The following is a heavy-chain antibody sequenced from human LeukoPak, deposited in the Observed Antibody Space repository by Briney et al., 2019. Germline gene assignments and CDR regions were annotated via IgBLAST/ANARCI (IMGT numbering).Heavy chain of an antibody. Sequence: KPSETLSLTCAVSGYSFSSGYNWGWIRQPPGKGLEWIGSIYHSGSTYYNPSLKSRVTISVDTSKNQFSLKLSSVTAADTAVYYCARLYCSSTSCYGYAFDIWGQGTMVTVSS. J-gene: IGHJ3*02. CDR3: ARLYCSSTSCYGYAFDI. D-gene: IGHD2-2*01. CDR2: IYHSGST. V-gene: IGHV4-38-2*01. CDR1: GYSFSSGYN.